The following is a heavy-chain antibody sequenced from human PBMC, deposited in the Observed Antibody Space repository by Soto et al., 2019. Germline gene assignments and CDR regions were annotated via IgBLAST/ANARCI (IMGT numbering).Heavy chain of an antibody. V-gene: IGHV3-23*01. Sequence: GSVRRSCRASGFKFSSHGMSWVSQDQGKGLEWVSGLSDSGISIYYADSVKDRLTISRDKSKKTLYLQIHTLRAEDTAVFFCAKVSSSSYAAFFDLWGHGTLVTVSS. CDR2: LSDSGISI. CDR3: AKVSSSSYAAFFDL. CDR1: GFKFSSHG. J-gene: IGHJ4*01. D-gene: IGHD6-6*01.